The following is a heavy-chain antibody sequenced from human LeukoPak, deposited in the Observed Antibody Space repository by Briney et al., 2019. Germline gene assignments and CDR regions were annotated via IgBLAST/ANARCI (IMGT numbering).Heavy chain of an antibody. J-gene: IGHJ4*02. CDR1: GYTFTSYG. V-gene: IGHV1-18*01. CDR3: ARHVLLWFGELFLFDY. CDR2: ISAYNGNT. Sequence: GASVKVSCKASGYTFTSYGISWLRQAPGQGLEWMGWISAYNGNTNYAQKLQGRVTMTTDTSTSTAYMELRSLRSDDTAVYYCARHVLLWFGELFLFDYWGQGTLVTVSS. D-gene: IGHD3-10*01.